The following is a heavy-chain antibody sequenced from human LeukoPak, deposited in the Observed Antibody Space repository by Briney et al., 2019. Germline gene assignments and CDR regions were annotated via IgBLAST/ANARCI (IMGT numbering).Heavy chain of an antibody. CDR3: AKVLGYCANSNCFPITPFDV. D-gene: IGHD2-15*01. Sequence: GESLKISCKGSGYSFTNFWIGWVRQTPGKGLEWMGIIHPGDSETRYSPSFQGQVTISADMSLNTAYLQWSSLKASDTGMFYCAKVLGYCANSNCFPITPFDVWGQGTMVTVSS. CDR1: GYSFTNFW. CDR2: IHPGDSET. V-gene: IGHV5-51*01. J-gene: IGHJ3*01.